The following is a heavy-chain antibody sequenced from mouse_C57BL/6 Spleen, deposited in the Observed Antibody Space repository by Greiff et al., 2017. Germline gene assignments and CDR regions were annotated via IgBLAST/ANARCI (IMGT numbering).Heavy chain of an antibody. CDR1: GYTFTSYW. CDR2: IYPSDSET. V-gene: IGHV1-61*01. D-gene: IGHD1-1*01. Sequence: QVQLQQSGAELVRPGSSVKLSCKASGYTFTSYWMDWVKQRPGQGLEWIGNIYPSDSETHYNQKFKDKATLTVDTSSSTAYMQLSRLTSEDSAVYYCARGRYYGTDFDYWGQGTTLTVAS. CDR3: ARGRYYGTDFDY. J-gene: IGHJ2*01.